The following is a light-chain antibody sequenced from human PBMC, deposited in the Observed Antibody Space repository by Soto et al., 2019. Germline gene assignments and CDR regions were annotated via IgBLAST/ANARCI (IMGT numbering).Light chain of an antibody. J-gene: IGKJ1*01. Sequence: EIVLTQSPGTLPLYPGERATFSCRASQSVSSNLAWYQQTPGQAPRLLIYDASNMATGIPARFSGSGSGTDFTLTISSLEPEDFAVYYCQQRSNWPPGRTFGQGTKVDIK. V-gene: IGKV3-11*01. CDR3: QQRSNWPPGRT. CDR2: DAS. CDR1: QSVSSN.